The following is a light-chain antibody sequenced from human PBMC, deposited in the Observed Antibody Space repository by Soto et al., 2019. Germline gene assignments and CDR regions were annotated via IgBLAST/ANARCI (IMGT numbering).Light chain of an antibody. V-gene: IGLV2-14*01. J-gene: IGLJ3*02. CDR1: SSDVGGYNY. Sequence: QSALTQPASVSGSPGQSITISCTGTSSDVGGYNYVSWYQQHPGKAPKLMIYEVSNRPSGVSSRFSGSKSGNTASLTISGLQAEDEADYYCSSYTSNSTPLVFGGGTKLTVL. CDR3: SSYTSNSTPLV. CDR2: EVS.